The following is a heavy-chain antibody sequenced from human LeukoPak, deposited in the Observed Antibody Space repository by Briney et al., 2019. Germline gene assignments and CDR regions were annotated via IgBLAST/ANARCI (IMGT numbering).Heavy chain of an antibody. CDR2: ISSNGGST. V-gene: IGHV3-64*01. CDR1: GFNFSSYV. CDR3: ARDRRPLPLGRREVGLHAFDI. Sequence: GGSLRLSCAASGFNFSSYVMHWVRQAPGKGLEYVSAISSNGGSTYYANSVKGRFTISRDNSKNTLYLQMGCLRDEDMAVYFCARDRRPLPLGRREVGLHAFDIWGQGTMVTVSS. D-gene: IGHD1-1*01. J-gene: IGHJ3*02.